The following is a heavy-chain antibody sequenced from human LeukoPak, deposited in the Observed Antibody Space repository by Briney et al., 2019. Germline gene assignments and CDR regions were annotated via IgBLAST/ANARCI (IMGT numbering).Heavy chain of an antibody. Sequence: GGSLRLSCRASGFTFSTCWMRWVRQAPGRGLEWVASIRQDGSDKYYVDSVKGRFTISRDNARNSLNLQMNSLRADDTAVYFCAGAGRDSGTVNDLHVDSWGQGTLVTVSS. D-gene: IGHD1-1*01. CDR2: IRQDGSDK. CDR1: GFTFSTCW. CDR3: AGAGRDSGTVNDLHVDS. J-gene: IGHJ4*02. V-gene: IGHV3-7*01.